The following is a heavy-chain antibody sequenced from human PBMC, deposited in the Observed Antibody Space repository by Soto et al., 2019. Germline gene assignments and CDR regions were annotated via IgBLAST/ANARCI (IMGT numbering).Heavy chain of an antibody. Sequence: ASETLSLTCTVSGGSISSSSYYWGWIRQPPGKGLEWIGSIYYSGSTYYNPSLKSRVTISVDTSKNQFSLKLSSVTAADTAVYYCASDVKSSTRDYYKYYGMDVWGQGNTVTVSS. CDR2: IYYSGST. CDR1: GGSISSSSYY. V-gene: IGHV4-39*01. CDR3: ASDVKSSTRDYYKYYGMDV. J-gene: IGHJ6*02. D-gene: IGHD3-10*01.